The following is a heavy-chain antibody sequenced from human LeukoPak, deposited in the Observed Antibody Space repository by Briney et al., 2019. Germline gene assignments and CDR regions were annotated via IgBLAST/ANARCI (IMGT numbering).Heavy chain of an antibody. CDR2: MSYDGSDK. CDR1: GFTFSSYG. V-gene: IGHV3-30*19. D-gene: IGHD2-2*02. CDR3: AKGFCSSTTCYTYYYYFMDV. Sequence: PGGSLRLSCAASGFTFSSYGMHWVRQAPGEGLEWVAVMSYDGSDKFYADSVKGRFTISRDNSKNTLYLQMNSLRAEDTALYYCAKGFCSSTTCYTYYYYFMDVWGKGTTVTVSS. J-gene: IGHJ6*03.